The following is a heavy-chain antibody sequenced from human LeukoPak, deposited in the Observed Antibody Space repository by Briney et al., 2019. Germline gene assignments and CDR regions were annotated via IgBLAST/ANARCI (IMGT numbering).Heavy chain of an antibody. V-gene: IGHV1-18*01. J-gene: IGHJ4*02. D-gene: IGHD6-13*01. CDR3: ARGDSSDY. Sequence: ASVKVSCKASGYIFTSYGISWVRQAPGQGLEWMGWINTYNSNTYYAQMLQGRVTMTTDTSTSAAYMELRSLRSDDTAVYYCARGDSSDYWGQGTLVTVSS. CDR2: INTYNSNT. CDR1: GYIFTSYG.